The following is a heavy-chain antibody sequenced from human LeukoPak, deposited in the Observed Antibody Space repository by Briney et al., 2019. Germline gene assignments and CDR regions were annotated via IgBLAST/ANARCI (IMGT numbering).Heavy chain of an antibody. CDR1: GFTFSSYS. CDR2: ISSSSSYI. D-gene: IGHD2-2*01. V-gene: IGHV3-21*01. CDR3: ARGEWDIVVVPAATPGDY. J-gene: IGHJ4*02. Sequence: GGSLRLSCAASGFTFSSYSMNWVRQAPGKGLEWVSSISSSSSYIYYADSAKGRFTISRDNAKNSLYLQMNSLRAEDTAVYYCARGEWDIVVVPAATPGDYWGQGTLVTVSS.